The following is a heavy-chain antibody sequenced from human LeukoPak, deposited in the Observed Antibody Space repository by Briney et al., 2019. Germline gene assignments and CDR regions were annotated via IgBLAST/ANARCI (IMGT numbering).Heavy chain of an antibody. D-gene: IGHD3-3*01. CDR1: GGSFSGYY. CDR3: ARKYYDFWSGPVGAFDI. V-gene: IGHV4-34*01. CDR2: INHSGST. J-gene: IGHJ3*02. Sequence: SETLSLTCAVYGGSFSGYYWSWIRQPPGKGLEWIGEINHSGSTNYNPSLKSRVTISVDTSKNQFSLKLSSVTAADTAVYYCARKYYDFWSGPVGAFDIWGQGTMVTVSS.